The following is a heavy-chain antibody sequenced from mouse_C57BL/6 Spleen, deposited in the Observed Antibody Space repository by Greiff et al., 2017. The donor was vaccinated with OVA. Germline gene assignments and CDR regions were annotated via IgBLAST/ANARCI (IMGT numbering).Heavy chain of an antibody. V-gene: IGHV14-4*01. CDR3: TTVDSSWFAY. J-gene: IGHJ3*01. Sequence: EVQLQESGAELVRPGASVKLSCTASGFNIKDDYMHWVKQRPEQGLEWIGWIDPENGDTEYASKFQGKATITADTSSNTAYLQLSSLTSEDTAVYYCTTVDSSWFAYWGQGTLVTVSA. CDR1: GFNIKDDY. CDR2: IDPENGDT.